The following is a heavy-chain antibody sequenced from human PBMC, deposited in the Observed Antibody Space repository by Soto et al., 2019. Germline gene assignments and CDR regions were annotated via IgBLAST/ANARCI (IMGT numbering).Heavy chain of an antibody. V-gene: IGHV1-18*01. D-gene: IGHD2-2*01. CDR2: ISAYNGNT. CDR1: GYTFTSYG. Sequence: QGQLVQSGAEVKKPGASVKVSCKASGYTFTSYGISWVRQAPGQGLEWMGWISAYNGNTNYAQKLQGRVTMTTDTSKSTAKMGLRSLGSDDTAGYYCARDQGFGIVLVPAPAAPYSDYGMDVWGQGTTVTVSS. J-gene: IGHJ6*02. CDR3: ARDQGFGIVLVPAPAAPYSDYGMDV.